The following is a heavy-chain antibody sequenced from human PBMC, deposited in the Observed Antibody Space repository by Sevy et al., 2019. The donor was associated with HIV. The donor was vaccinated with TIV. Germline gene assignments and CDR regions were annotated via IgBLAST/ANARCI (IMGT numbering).Heavy chain of an antibody. CDR3: GTTKDYYDSSGSPFDY. CDR1: GYTLSELS. V-gene: IGHV1-24*01. CDR2: FDPEDDET. Sequence: ASVKVSCMVSGYTLSELSMHWVRQAPGKGLEWMGSFDPEDDETIYAQKFQGRVTMTEDTSTDTAYMELNNLRSEDTAGYYCGTTKDYYDSSGSPFDYWGQGTLVTVSS. D-gene: IGHD3-22*01. J-gene: IGHJ4*02.